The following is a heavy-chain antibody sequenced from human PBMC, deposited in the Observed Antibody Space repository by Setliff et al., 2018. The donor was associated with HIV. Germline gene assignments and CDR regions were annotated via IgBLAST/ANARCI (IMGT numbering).Heavy chain of an antibody. D-gene: IGHD2-15*01. CDR3: ATGGGIHTGAAANFDY. CDR1: GYTSTDFG. J-gene: IGHJ4*02. Sequence: ASVKVSCKTSGYTSTDFGITWVRQAPGQGLEWMGWIGAFNGNTHYPQNLQGRVTMTTDTSTRTAYVELSSLTSEDTALYYCATGGGIHTGAAANFDYWGQGTLVTVSS. CDR2: IGAFNGNT. V-gene: IGHV1-18*01.